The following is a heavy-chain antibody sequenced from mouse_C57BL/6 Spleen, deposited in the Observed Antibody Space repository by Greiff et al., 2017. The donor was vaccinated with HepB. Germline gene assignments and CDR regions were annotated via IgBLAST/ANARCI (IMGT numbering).Heavy chain of an antibody. CDR1: GFNIKDDY. V-gene: IGHV14-4*01. D-gene: IGHD1-1*01. J-gene: IGHJ3*01. CDR2: IDPENGDT. CDR3: STDYYGGIAY. Sequence: EVQLQQSGAELVRPGASVKLSCTASGFNIKDDYMHWVKQRPEQGLEWIGWIDPENGDTEYASKFQGKATITADTSSNTAYLQLSSLTSEDTAVYYCSTDYYGGIAYWGQGTLVTVSA.